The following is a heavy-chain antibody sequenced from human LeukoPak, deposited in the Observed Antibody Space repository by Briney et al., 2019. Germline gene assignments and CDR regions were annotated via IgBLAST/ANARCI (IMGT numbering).Heavy chain of an antibody. CDR1: GFTFSSSS. CDR3: ARENIVVVTAIRDAFDI. Sequence: GGSLRLSCAASGFTFSSSSLNWVRQAPGKGLEWVSYISSGSSTIYYADSVKGRFTISRDNAKNSLCLQMNSLRDEDTAVYYCARENIVVVTAIRDAFDIWGQGTMVTVSS. J-gene: IGHJ3*02. V-gene: IGHV3-48*02. CDR2: ISSGSSTI. D-gene: IGHD2-21*02.